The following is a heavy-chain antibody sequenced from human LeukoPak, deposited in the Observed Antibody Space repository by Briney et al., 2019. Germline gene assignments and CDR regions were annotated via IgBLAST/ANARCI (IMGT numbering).Heavy chain of an antibody. CDR2: ISAYNGNT. Sequence: GASVKVSCKASGYTFTSYGISWVRQAPGQGLEWMGWISAYNGNTNYAQKLQGRVTMTTDTSTSTAYMELRSLRSDDTAVYYCARDRLGFTRTPYYYYYGMDVWGQGTTVTVSS. J-gene: IGHJ6*02. V-gene: IGHV1-18*01. CDR3: ARDRLGFTRTPYYYYYGMDV. D-gene: IGHD3-16*01. CDR1: GYTFTSYG.